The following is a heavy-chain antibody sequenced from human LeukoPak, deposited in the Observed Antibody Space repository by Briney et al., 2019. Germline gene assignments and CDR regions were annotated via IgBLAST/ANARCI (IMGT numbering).Heavy chain of an antibody. Sequence: GRSLRLSCAASGFIFSNYEMHWVRQAPGKGLEWLIFISYDGSNKYYADSVKGRFTISRDNSKNTLYLQMNSLRAEDTAVYYCARDTYGSVYWGPGTLVTVSS. D-gene: IGHD3-10*01. V-gene: IGHV3-30*04. J-gene: IGHJ4*02. CDR2: ISYDGSNK. CDR3: ARDTYGSVY. CDR1: GFIFSNYE.